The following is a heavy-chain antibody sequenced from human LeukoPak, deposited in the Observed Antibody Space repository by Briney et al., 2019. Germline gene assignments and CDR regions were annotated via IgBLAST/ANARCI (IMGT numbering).Heavy chain of an antibody. D-gene: IGHD4-17*01. V-gene: IGHV4-34*01. Sequence: SQTLSLTCAVYGGSFSGYYWSWIRQPPGKGLEWIGEINHSGSTNYNPSLKSRVTISVDTSKNQFSLKLSSVTAADTAVYYCAREDYGGYYFDYWGQGTLVTVSS. CDR1: GGSFSGYY. J-gene: IGHJ4*02. CDR2: INHSGST. CDR3: AREDYGGYYFDY.